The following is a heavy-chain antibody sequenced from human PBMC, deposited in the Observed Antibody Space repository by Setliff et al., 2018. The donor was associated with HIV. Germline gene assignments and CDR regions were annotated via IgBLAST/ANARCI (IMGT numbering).Heavy chain of an antibody. Sequence: ASVKVSCKTSGYTFTGSYLHWVRQAPGQGLQWMGWMNPNSGGTKYAQKFRDRVTLTGDTSISTASMELSSLKSDDTAMYYCATSTSRFFWNGFYQGGFGSRNSHSFENWGQGTLVTVSS. D-gene: IGHD3-3*01. J-gene: IGHJ4*02. CDR3: ATSTSRFFWNGFYQGGFGSRNSHSFEN. CDR1: GYTFTGSY. V-gene: IGHV1-2*02. CDR2: MNPNSGGT.